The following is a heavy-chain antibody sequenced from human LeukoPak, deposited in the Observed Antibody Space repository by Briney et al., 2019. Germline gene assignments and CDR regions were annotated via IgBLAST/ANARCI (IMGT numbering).Heavy chain of an antibody. J-gene: IGHJ6*03. CDR1: GFSFHRYA. Sequence: PGGSLRLSCTASGFSFHRYAKNWVRQAPGKGLEWVSSITTGSSYIYYADSVRGRFSVSRDNAKNSLYLEMNSLRAEDTAVYYGATVEAITAESYEYYYMDVWGKGTTVTVSS. CDR3: ATVEAITAESYEYYYMDV. V-gene: IGHV3-21*06. CDR2: ITTGSSYI. D-gene: IGHD7-27*01.